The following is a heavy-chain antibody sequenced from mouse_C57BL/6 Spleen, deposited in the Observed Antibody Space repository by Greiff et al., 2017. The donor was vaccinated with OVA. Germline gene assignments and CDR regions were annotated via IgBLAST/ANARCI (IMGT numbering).Heavy chain of an antibody. CDR1: GYTFTSYW. CDR3: ARSSLYPYYAMDY. Sequence: QVQLQQPGAELVRPGSSVKLSCKASGYTFTSYWMHWVKQRPIQGLEWIGNIDPSDSETHYNQKFKDKATLTVDKSSSTAYMQLSSLTSEDSAVYYCARSSLYPYYAMDYWGQGTSVTVSS. D-gene: IGHD6-1*01. CDR2: IDPSDSET. V-gene: IGHV1-52*01. J-gene: IGHJ4*01.